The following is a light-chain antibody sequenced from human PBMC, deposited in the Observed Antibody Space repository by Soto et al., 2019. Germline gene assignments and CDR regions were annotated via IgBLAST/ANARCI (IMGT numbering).Light chain of an antibody. Sequence: DIQMTQSPSFVSASIGDRVTITCRASQGIGSWLAWYQQVPVSAPRLLIFPASPFQSGVSSRFRGSGSGTDFTLTITSLQPKDFAAYVCLLANNFPVTFGEGTKVEMK. CDR2: PAS. J-gene: IGKJ4*01. CDR3: LLANNFPVT. V-gene: IGKV1-12*01. CDR1: QGIGSW.